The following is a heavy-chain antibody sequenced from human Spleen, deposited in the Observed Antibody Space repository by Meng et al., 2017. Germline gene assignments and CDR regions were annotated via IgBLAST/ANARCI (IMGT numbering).Heavy chain of an antibody. CDR3: ARAEAGTAFDL. CDR1: GFTFSNAY. D-gene: IGHD6-19*01. CDR2: IKSKPDGETI. V-gene: IGHV3-15*01. J-gene: IGHJ4*02. Sequence: GGSLRLSCEGSGFTFSNAYMTWVRQVPGKRLEWVGRIKSKPDGETIDYAAPVKGRFTISRDNAWNSLYLQMNNLRANDTAVYYCARAEAGTAFDLWGQGTLVTVSS.